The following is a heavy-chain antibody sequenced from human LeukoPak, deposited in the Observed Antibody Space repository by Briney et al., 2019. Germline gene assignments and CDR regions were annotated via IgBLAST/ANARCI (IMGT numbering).Heavy chain of an antibody. CDR1: GGSISSSNW. J-gene: IGHJ4*02. CDR2: IYHSGST. D-gene: IGHD3-10*01. CDR3: ARATGELAFDY. V-gene: IGHV4-4*02. Sequence: SETLSLTCAVSGGSISSSNWWSWVRQPPGKGLEWIGEIYHSGSTNYNPSLKSRVTISVDKSKNQFSLQLNSVTPEDTAVYYCARATGELAFDYWGQGTLVTVSS.